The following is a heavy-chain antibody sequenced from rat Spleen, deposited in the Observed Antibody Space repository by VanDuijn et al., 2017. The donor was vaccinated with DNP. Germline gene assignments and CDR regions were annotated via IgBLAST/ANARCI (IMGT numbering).Heavy chain of an antibody. CDR3: TTGDYSGERFAY. D-gene: IGHD1-1*01. Sequence: EVQLVETGGGLVQPGRSLKLSCVASKFTFSNYDMAWVRQTPKKGLEWVAIISHSDGITYYPDSVKGRFTISRDNAKSTQYLQMDSLRSEDTATYYCTTGDYSGERFAYWGQGVMVPVSS. J-gene: IGHJ2*01. CDR1: KFTFSNYD. CDR2: ISHSDGIT. V-gene: IGHV5-27*01.